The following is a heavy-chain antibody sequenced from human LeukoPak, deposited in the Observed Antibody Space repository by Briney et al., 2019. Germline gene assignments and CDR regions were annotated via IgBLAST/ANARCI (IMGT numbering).Heavy chain of an antibody. Sequence: GASVKVSCKASGYTFTGYYKHWVRQAPGKGLEWMGWINPNSGGTNYAQKFQGRVTMNRDTSISTAYMELSRLRSDDTAVYYCARNQYCSSTSCHKGDMAPDYWGQGTLVTVSS. CDR3: ARNQYCSSTSCHKGDMAPDY. V-gene: IGHV1-2*02. D-gene: IGHD2-2*01. J-gene: IGHJ4*02. CDR1: GYTFTGYY. CDR2: INPNSGGT.